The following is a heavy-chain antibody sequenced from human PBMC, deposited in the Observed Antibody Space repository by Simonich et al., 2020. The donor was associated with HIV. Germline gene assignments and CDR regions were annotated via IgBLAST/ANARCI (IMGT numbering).Heavy chain of an antibody. CDR1: GGSISSDY. D-gene: IGHD1-1*01. J-gene: IGHJ6*03. CDR2: IYYSGGT. V-gene: IGHV4-59*12. CDR3: ARGIPRNYYYFYYMDV. Sequence: QVQLQESGPGLVKPSETLSLRCTVSGGSISSDYWSWIRQPPGKGLEWIGYIYYSGGTNYNPSLKSRVNISVDTSKNQFSLKLSSVTAADTAVYSCARGIPRNYYYFYYMDVWGKGTTVIVSS.